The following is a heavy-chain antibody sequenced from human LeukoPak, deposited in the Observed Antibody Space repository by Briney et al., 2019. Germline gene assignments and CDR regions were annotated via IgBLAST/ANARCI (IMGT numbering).Heavy chain of an antibody. CDR3: AKFRRCDGDCYQWFDG. V-gene: IGHV3-23*01. Sequence: PGGSLRLSCAASGFTFSSYAMSWVRQAPGKGLEWVSAISGSGGSTYYADSVKGRFTISRDNSKNTLYLQMNSLRAEDTAVYYCAKFRRCDGDCYQWFDGWGQGTLVTVSS. D-gene: IGHD2-21*02. CDR2: ISGSGGST. J-gene: IGHJ4*02. CDR1: GFTFSSYA.